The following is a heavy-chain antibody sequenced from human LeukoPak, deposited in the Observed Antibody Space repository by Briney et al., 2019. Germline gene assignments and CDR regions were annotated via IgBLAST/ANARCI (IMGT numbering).Heavy chain of an antibody. CDR2: INPNSGGT. V-gene: IGHV1-2*02. CDR1: GYTFTGYY. Sequence: ASVKVSCKASGYTFTGYYMHWVRQAPGQGLEWMGWINPNSGGTNYAQKFQGRVTMTRDTSISTAYMELSRLRSDDTAVYYCASYMVGATKESWRYYYGMDVWGQGTTVTVSS. D-gene: IGHD1-26*01. J-gene: IGHJ6*02. CDR3: ASYMVGATKESWRYYYGMDV.